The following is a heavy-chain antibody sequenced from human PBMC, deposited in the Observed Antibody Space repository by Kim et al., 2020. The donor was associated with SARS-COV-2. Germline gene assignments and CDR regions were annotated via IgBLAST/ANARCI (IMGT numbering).Heavy chain of an antibody. D-gene: IGHD6-13*01. V-gene: IGHV1-69*13. CDR2: IIPIFGTA. CDR3: ASCPGGPKYSSSWYQGYYYYYGMDV. Sequence: SVKVSCKASGGTFSSYAISWVRQAPGQGLEWMGGIIPIFGTANYAQKFQGRVTITADESTSTAYMELSSLRSEDTAVYYCASCPGGPKYSSSWYQGYYYYYGMDVWGQGTTVTVSS. CDR1: GGTFSSYA. J-gene: IGHJ6*02.